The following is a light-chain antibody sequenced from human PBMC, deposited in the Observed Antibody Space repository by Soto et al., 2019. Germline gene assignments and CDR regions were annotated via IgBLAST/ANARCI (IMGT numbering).Light chain of an antibody. V-gene: IGKV1-27*01. CDR3: QQKLRT. CDR1: QSFTNQ. Sequence: IQMSQTPSSLSASVGDSVTITCRASQSFTNQLAWYQQRPGKAPKLLIYRVSSLQRGVPSLFSGSESGTDSTLTICSGQPDDVATYYCQQKLRTFGQGARVYIK. CDR2: RVS. J-gene: IGKJ1*01.